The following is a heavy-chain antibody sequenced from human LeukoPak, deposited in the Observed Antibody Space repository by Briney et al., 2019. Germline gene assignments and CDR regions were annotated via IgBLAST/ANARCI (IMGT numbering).Heavy chain of an antibody. CDR3: ARAEVPAAIKSGAFDI. V-gene: IGHV3-33*01. Sequence: PGGSLRLSCAASGFTFRDYGMHWVRQAPGKGLEWVPVIWDDGRNKYYADSVKGRFTISRDNSKSTLCLQMNSLRAEDTAVYYCARAEVPAAIKSGAFDIWGQGTMVTVSS. CDR1: GFTFRDYG. D-gene: IGHD2-2*01. J-gene: IGHJ3*02. CDR2: IWDDGRNK.